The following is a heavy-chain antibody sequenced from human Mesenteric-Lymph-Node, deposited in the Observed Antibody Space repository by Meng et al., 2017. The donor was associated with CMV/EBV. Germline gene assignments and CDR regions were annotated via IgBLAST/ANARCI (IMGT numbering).Heavy chain of an antibody. D-gene: IGHD3-22*01. J-gene: IGHJ4*02. CDR2: IKSKTDGGTT. Sequence: GGSLRLSCAASGFTFSNAWMSWVRQAPGKGLEWVGRIKSKTDGGTTDYAAPVKGRFTISRDDSKNTLYLQMNSLKTEDTAVYYCIRPPLDYYDSSGYYHPEYYFDYWGQGTLVTVSS. V-gene: IGHV3-15*01. CDR1: GFTFSNAW. CDR3: IRPPLDYYDSSGYYHPEYYFDY.